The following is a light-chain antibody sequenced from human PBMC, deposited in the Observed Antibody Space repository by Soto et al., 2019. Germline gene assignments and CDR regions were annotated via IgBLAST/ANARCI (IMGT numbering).Light chain of an antibody. Sequence: ETVMTQSPATLSVSPGERATLSCRASQSVSSDLAWYQQKPGQAPRLLIYGASTRATGIPARFSGSGSGTEFTLTISSLQSEDFAVYYCQDYNNWPLTFGGGTKVEIK. V-gene: IGKV3-15*01. J-gene: IGKJ4*01. CDR2: GAS. CDR1: QSVSSD. CDR3: QDYNNWPLT.